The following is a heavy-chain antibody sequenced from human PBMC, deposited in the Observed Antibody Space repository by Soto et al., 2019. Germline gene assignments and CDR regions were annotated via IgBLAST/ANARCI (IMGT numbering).Heavy chain of an antibody. Sequence: ASVKVSCKASGYTFTNYAISWVRQAPGQGLGWMGWINAYNGNTNYAQKLQGRVTMTTDTSTSTAYMELRSLRSDDTAVYYCARDSPPNYLWGQGTLVTVSS. J-gene: IGHJ5*02. CDR3: ARDSPPNYL. D-gene: IGHD7-27*01. V-gene: IGHV1-18*01. CDR2: INAYNGNT. CDR1: GYTFTNYA.